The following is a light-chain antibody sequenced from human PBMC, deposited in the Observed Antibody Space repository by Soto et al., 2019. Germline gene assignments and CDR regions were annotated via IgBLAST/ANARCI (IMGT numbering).Light chain of an antibody. Sequence: QSALTQPASVSASPGQSITISCTGTSSDVGSYNLVSWYQQHPGKAPKLMIYEGSKRPSGVSNRFSGSKSGNTASLTISGLQAEDEADYYCCSHAGTDVFGTGTKVTVL. CDR3: CSHAGTDV. CDR2: EGS. V-gene: IGLV2-23*01. CDR1: SSDVGSYNL. J-gene: IGLJ1*01.